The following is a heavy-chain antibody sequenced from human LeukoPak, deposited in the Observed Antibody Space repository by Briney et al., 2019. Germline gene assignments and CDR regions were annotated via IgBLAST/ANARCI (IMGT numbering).Heavy chain of an antibody. CDR2: IYADGAT. CDR3: ARDRDGSGSYLVA. D-gene: IGHD3-10*01. CDR1: GFTVSQNY. J-gene: IGHJ4*02. Sequence: GGSLRLSCAASGFTVSQNYMSWVRQAPGRGLEWVSLIYADGATHYADSVKGRFTISRDNSKNTVYLQMNSLRAEDTAVYYCARDRDGSGSYLVAWGQGTLVTVSS. V-gene: IGHV3-66*01.